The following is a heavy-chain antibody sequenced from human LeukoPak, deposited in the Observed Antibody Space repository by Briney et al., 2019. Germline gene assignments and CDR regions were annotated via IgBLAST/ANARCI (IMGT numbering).Heavy chain of an antibody. J-gene: IGHJ4*02. V-gene: IGHV1-2*02. CDR1: GYTFTGYY. CDR2: INPNSGGT. D-gene: IGHD3-9*01. Sequence: ASVKVSCKASGYTFTGYYLHWVRQAPGQGLKWMGWINPNSGGTNYAQKFQGRVTMTRDTSISTAYMELSRLRSDDTAVYYCARSPHILTGENFDYWGQGTLVTVSS. CDR3: ARSPHILTGENFDY.